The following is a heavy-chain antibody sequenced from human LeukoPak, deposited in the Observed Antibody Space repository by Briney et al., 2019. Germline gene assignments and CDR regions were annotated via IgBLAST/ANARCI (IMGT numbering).Heavy chain of an antibody. D-gene: IGHD3-10*01. Sequence: GESLKISCQASGYSFASSWIGWARQMPGKGLEWMAIINPGDSDTRYSPSFQGQVTISADKSISTVYLQWGSLKASDTAMYYCARQPGAGWFDPWGQGTLVTVSS. CDR3: ARQPGAGWFDP. CDR1: GYSFASSW. J-gene: IGHJ5*02. CDR2: INPGDSDT. V-gene: IGHV5-51*01.